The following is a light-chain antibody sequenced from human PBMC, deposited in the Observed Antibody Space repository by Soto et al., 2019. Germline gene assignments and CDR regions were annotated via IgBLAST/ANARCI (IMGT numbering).Light chain of an antibody. CDR3: AAWDDSLGVFYV. V-gene: IGLV1-44*01. CDR2: SNN. Sequence: QSVLTQPPSASGTPGQRVTISCSGSSSNIGSNTVNWYQQLPGTAPKLLIYSNNQRPSGVPDRFSGSKSGTSASLAISGLQSEDEADYYCAAWDDSLGVFYVFGTGTKVTV. J-gene: IGLJ1*01. CDR1: SSNIGSNT.